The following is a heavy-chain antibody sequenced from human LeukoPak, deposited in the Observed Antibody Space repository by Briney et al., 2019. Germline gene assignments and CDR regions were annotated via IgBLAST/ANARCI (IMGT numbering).Heavy chain of an antibody. D-gene: IGHD4-17*01. CDR3: ASSYGDYFDY. V-gene: IGHV4-59*01. J-gene: IGHJ4*02. CDR1: GGSISSYY. CDR2: IYYSGST. Sequence: SETLSLTCTVSGGSISSYYWSWIRQPPGEGLEWIGYIYYSGSTNYNPSLKSRVTISVDTSKNQFSLKLSSVTAADTAVYYCASSYGDYFDYWGQGTLVTVSS.